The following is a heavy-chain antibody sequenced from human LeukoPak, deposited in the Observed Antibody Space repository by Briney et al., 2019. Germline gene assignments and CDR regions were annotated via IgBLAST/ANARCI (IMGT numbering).Heavy chain of an antibody. CDR3: ARAYGDLFDY. D-gene: IGHD4-17*01. J-gene: IGHJ4*02. V-gene: IGHV4-34*01. Sequence: SETLSLTCAVYGGSFSGYYWSWIRQPPGKGLEWIGEINHSGSTNYNPSLKSRVTISVDRSKNQFSLKLSSVTAADTAVYYCARAYGDLFDYWGQGTLVTVSS. CDR1: GGSFSGYY. CDR2: INHSGST.